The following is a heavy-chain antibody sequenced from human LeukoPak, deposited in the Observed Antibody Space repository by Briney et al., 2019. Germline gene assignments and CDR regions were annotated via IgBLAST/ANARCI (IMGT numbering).Heavy chain of an antibody. Sequence: PSETLSLTCAVYGGSFSGYYWSWIRQPPGKGLEWNGEINHSGSTNYNPSLKSRVTISVDTSKNQFSLKLSSVTAADTAVYYCARGVGVAVTAYWYFDLWRRGTLVTVSS. CDR1: GGSFSGYY. V-gene: IGHV4-34*01. CDR2: INHSGST. CDR3: ARGVGVAVTAYWYFDL. D-gene: IGHD2-21*02. J-gene: IGHJ2*01.